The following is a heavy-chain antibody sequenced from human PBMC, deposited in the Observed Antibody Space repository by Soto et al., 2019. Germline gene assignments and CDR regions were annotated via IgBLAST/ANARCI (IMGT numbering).Heavy chain of an antibody. CDR2: ISYDGSNK. V-gene: IGHV3-30*18. Sequence: QVQLVESGGGVVQPGRSLRLSCAASGFTFSSYGMHWVRQAPGKGLEWVAVISYDGSNKYYADSVKGRFTISRDNSNNTLYLEMNDLRAEDTAVYYCAKGRSHTIAVDGGYNWFDPWGQGTLVTVSS. CDR3: AKGRSHTIAVDGGYNWFDP. CDR1: GFTFSSYG. J-gene: IGHJ5*02. D-gene: IGHD6-19*01.